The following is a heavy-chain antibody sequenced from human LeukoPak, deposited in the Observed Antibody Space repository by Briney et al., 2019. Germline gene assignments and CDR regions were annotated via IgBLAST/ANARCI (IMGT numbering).Heavy chain of an antibody. V-gene: IGHV4-4*02. CDR3: ARDRYYDSSGYYQNYYYGMDV. CDR1: GGSISSSNW. Sequence: PSETLSLTCAVSGGSISSSNWWSWVRQPPGKGLEWIGEIYHSGSTNYNPSLKSRVTISVDKSKKQFSLKLSSVTAADTAVYYCARDRYYDSSGYYQNYYYGMDVWGQGTTVTVSS. CDR2: IYHSGST. J-gene: IGHJ6*02. D-gene: IGHD3-22*01.